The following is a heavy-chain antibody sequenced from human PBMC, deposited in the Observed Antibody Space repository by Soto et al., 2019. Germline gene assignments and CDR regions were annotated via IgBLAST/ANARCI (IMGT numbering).Heavy chain of an antibody. J-gene: IGHJ5*02. Sequence: ASVKVSCKASGYTFTSYYMHWVRQAPGQGLEWMGIINPSGGSTGYAQKFQGRVTMTRDTSTSTVYMELSSLRSEDTAVYYCARRSAYYDFWSGYYTGWFDPWGQGTLVTVSS. D-gene: IGHD3-3*01. CDR1: GYTFTSYY. CDR3: ARRSAYYDFWSGYYTGWFDP. V-gene: IGHV1-46*01. CDR2: INPSGGST.